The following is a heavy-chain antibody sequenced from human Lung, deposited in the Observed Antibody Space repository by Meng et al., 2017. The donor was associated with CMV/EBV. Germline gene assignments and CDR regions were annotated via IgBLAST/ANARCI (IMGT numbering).Heavy chain of an antibody. CDR3: AKDKGVRYLEWFSV. D-gene: IGHD3-3*01. CDR2: IWSDGGAT. Sequence: GESXKISCTASGLTFSNHGMHWVRQAPGKGLEWVAFIWSDGGATYYADSVRGRFTISRDNSKNTVYLQMNSLRTEDTAVYSCAKDKGVRYLEWFSVRGQKXMVTVSS. J-gene: IGHJ4*02. CDR1: GLTFSNHG. V-gene: IGHV3-30*02.